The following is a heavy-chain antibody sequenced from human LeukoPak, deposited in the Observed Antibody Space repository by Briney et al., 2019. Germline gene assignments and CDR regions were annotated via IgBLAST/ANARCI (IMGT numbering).Heavy chain of an antibody. Sequence: SETLSLTCTVSGGSISSSSYYWGWIRQPPGKGLEWIGSIYYSGSTYYNPSLKSRVTISVDTSKNQFSLKLSSVTAADTAVYYCARRGVGWFGEFFDYWGQGTLVTVSS. J-gene: IGHJ4*02. CDR1: GGSISSSSYY. V-gene: IGHV4-39*01. CDR3: ARRGVGWFGEFFDY. D-gene: IGHD3-10*01. CDR2: IYYSGST.